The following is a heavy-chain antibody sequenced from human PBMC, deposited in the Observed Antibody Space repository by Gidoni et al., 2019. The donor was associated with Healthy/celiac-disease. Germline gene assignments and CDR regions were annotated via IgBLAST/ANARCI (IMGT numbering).Heavy chain of an antibody. CDR1: GGSISSGGYY. Sequence: QVQLQESGPGLVQPSQTLSLTCTVSGGSISSGGYYWSWIRQHPGKGLEWIGYIYYSGSTYYNPSLKSRVTISVDTSKNQFSLKLSSVTAADTAVYYCARASRDYGDPIDAFDIWGQGTMVTVSS. CDR2: IYYSGST. J-gene: IGHJ3*02. V-gene: IGHV4-31*03. CDR3: ARASRDYGDPIDAFDI. D-gene: IGHD4-17*01.